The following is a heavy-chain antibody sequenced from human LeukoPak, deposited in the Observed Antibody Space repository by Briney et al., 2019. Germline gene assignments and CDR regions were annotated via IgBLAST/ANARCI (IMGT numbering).Heavy chain of an antibody. CDR1: GGSISSDGYY. D-gene: IGHD3-3*01. J-gene: IGHJ5*02. CDR2: IYYSGRT. CDR3: AREVRFLEWFKGVAGPVGWFDP. Sequence: PSETLSLTCTVSGGSISSDGYYWSWIRQHPGKDLEWIGYIYYSGRTYYNPSLKSRVILSVDTSKNQFSLKLSSVTAADTAVYYCAREVRFLEWFKGVAGPVGWFDPWGQGTLVTVSS. V-gene: IGHV4-31*03.